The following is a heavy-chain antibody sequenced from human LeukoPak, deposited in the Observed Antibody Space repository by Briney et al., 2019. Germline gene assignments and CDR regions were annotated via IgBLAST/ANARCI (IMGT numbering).Heavy chain of an antibody. CDR1: GFTFSSYS. D-gene: IGHD3-22*01. CDR2: ISSSSSYI. J-gene: IGHJ4*02. V-gene: IGHV3-21*04. Sequence: PGGSLRLSCAASGFTFSSYSMNWVRQAPGKGLEWVSSISSSSSYIYYADSVKGRFTISRDNAKNSLYLQMNSLRAEDTAVYYCAKVPLYYYDSSGYFFDYWGQGTLVTVSS. CDR3: AKVPLYYYDSSGYFFDY.